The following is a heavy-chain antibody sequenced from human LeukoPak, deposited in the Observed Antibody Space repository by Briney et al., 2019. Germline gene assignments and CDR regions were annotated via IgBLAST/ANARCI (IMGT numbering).Heavy chain of an antibody. CDR1: GYTFTGYY. CDR3: AXXXXXMIAAGDY. D-gene: IGHD3-22*01. Sequence: ASVKVSCKASGYTFTGYYMHWVRQAPGQGLEWMGWINPNSGGTNYAQKFQGRVTMTRDTSISTAYMELSRLRSDDTGVYYFAXXXXXMIAAGDYWGQGTLVTVSS. CDR2: INPNSGGT. J-gene: IGHJ4*02. V-gene: IGHV1-2*02.